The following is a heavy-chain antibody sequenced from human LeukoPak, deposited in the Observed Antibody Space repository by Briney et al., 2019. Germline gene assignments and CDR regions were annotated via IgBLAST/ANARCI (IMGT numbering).Heavy chain of an antibody. Sequence: GGALRLSCAASGFTFSSYWMSWVRQAPGKGLEGGASIKQDGTEKFYVDSVKGRFTISKDNAKNSLYLQMNSTRAEDTAVYYCAREDHRNYNYWGQGTLVTVSS. D-gene: IGHD4-11*01. CDR3: AREDHRNYNY. V-gene: IGHV3-7*01. CDR1: GFTFSSYW. J-gene: IGHJ4*02. CDR2: IKQDGTEK.